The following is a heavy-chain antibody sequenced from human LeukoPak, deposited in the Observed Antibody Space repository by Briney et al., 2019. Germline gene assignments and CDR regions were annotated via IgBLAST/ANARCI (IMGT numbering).Heavy chain of an antibody. J-gene: IGHJ4*02. Sequence: PGGSLRLSCAASGFTFSSYGMNWVRQAPGKGLEWVSHIRSSGSTIYYADSVKGRFTISRDNAKNSLYLQMNSLRAEDTAVYYCARGDTSGWSDYWGQGTLVTVSS. CDR3: ARGDTSGWSDY. CDR1: GFTFSSYG. CDR2: IRSSGSTI. V-gene: IGHV3-48*03. D-gene: IGHD6-19*01.